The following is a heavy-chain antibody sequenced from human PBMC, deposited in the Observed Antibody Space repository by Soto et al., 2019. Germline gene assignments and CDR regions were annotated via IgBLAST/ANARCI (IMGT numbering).Heavy chain of an antibody. CDR3: ARDGDSSSPFAI. J-gene: IGHJ3*02. V-gene: IGHV1-2*02. D-gene: IGHD6-6*01. Sequence: QVQLVQSGAEVKKPGASVKVSCKASGYTFTGNYMHWVRQAPVQGLEWMGWINPNSGGTNYAQKFQGRVTVTRDTSISTAYMELSRLRADDTAVYYCARDGDSSSPFAILGQGTMVTVSS. CDR2: INPNSGGT. CDR1: GYTFTGNY.